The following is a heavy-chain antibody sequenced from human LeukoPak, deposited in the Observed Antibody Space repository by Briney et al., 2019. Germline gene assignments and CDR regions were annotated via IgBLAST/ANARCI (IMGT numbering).Heavy chain of an antibody. CDR2: LKGNGGGR. V-gene: IGHV3-20*04. Sequence: GSLRLSCAVSGFTFEDYGMNWVRQVPGKGPEWVCGLKGNGGGRRYADSVKGRFSISRDNARNPLYLQMDSLTVDDTAFYYCARDAVPSGRSWFDPWGQGTLVTVSS. J-gene: IGHJ5*02. CDR1: GFTFEDYG. D-gene: IGHD1-26*01. CDR3: ARDAVPSGRSWFDP.